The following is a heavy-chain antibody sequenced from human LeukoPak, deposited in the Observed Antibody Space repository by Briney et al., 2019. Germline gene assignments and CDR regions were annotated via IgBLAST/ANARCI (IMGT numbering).Heavy chain of an antibody. D-gene: IGHD4-11*01. CDR1: GFTFSNSW. Sequence: GGSLRLSCAGSGFTFSNSWMGWVRQAPGKGLEWVANVQHIGGETYYVDSVKGRFTVSRDNAKNSVYLQMNSLGADDTAVYYCATYSILNAREFRYWGQGTLVTVTS. CDR2: VQHIGGET. J-gene: IGHJ1*01. V-gene: IGHV3-7*01. CDR3: ATYSILNAREFRY.